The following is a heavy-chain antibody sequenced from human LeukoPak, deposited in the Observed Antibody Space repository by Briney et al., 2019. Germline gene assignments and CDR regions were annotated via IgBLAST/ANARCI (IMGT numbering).Heavy chain of an antibody. V-gene: IGHV4-34*01. Sequence: ESLSLTCAVYGCSFSGYYWSWVRQTPGKRLEWVGGIYYSGRTYYTLSLKSRVTISLDTSKNQFSLNLSSMTAADTAVYYCARLWSIDSNGGYIPHQPNYWGQGTLVTVSS. CDR3: ARLWSIDSNGGYIPHQPNY. D-gene: IGHD3-22*01. J-gene: IGHJ4*02. CDR1: GCSFSGYY. CDR2: IYYSGRT.